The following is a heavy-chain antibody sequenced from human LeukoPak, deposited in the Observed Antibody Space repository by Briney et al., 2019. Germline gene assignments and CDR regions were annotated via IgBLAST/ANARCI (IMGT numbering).Heavy chain of an antibody. Sequence: PSETLSLTCTVSGGSISSYYWSWIRQPPGKGLEWIGYIYYSGSTNYNPSLKSRVTISVDTSKNQFSLKLSSVTAADTAVYYCARVNRGYSYGYPVKGAYYGMDVWGQGTTVTVSS. CDR2: IYYSGST. J-gene: IGHJ6*02. V-gene: IGHV4-59*01. CDR1: GGSISSYY. D-gene: IGHD5-18*01. CDR3: ARVNRGYSYGYPVKGAYYGMDV.